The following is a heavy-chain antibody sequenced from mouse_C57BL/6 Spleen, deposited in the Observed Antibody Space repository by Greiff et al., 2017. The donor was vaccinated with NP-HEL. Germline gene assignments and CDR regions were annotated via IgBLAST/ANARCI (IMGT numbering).Heavy chain of an antibody. CDR3: ARHYYGSSYDY. V-gene: IGHV1-69*01. Sequence: VQLQQPGAELVMPGASVKLSCKASGYTFTSYWMHWVKQRPGQGLEWIGELDPSDSYTNSNQKFKGKSTLTVDKSSSTAYMQLSSLTSEDSAVYYCARHYYGSSYDYWGQGTTLTVSS. CDR1: GYTFTSYW. D-gene: IGHD1-1*01. CDR2: LDPSDSYT. J-gene: IGHJ2*01.